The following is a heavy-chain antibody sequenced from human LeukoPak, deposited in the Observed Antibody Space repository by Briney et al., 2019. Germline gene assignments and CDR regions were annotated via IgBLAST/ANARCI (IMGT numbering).Heavy chain of an antibody. Sequence: GGSLRLSCAASGFTFNIYWMSWVRQAPGKGLEWVANINQDGSEKYYVDSVKGRFTISRDNANNSLYLQMNSLRAEDTAVYYCARDKSYGDSEDYWGQGTLVTVSS. J-gene: IGHJ4*02. V-gene: IGHV3-7*05. CDR3: ARDKSYGDSEDY. CDR2: INQDGSEK. D-gene: IGHD2-21*02. CDR1: GFTFNIYW.